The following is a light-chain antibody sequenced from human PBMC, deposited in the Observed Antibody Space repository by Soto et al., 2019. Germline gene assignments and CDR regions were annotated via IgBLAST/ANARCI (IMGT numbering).Light chain of an antibody. J-gene: IGKJ2*01. V-gene: IGKV3-20*01. CDR1: QSVSSSY. CDR2: GAS. CDR3: QQYGSSPVT. Sequence: EIVLTQSPGTLSLSPGEIATLSCRASQSVSSSYLAWYRQNPGQAPRLLIYGASSRATGIPDRFSGSGSGTDFTLTISRLEPEDVAVYYCQQYGSSPVTFGQGTKLEIK.